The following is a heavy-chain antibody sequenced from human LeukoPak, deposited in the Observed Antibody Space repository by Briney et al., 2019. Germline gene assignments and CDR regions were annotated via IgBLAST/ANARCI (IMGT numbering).Heavy chain of an antibody. CDR2: IKQDGTEK. J-gene: IGHJ3*02. D-gene: IGHD1-26*01. V-gene: IGHV3-7*03. CDR3: AKGDSGSYSTPDAFDI. Sequence: PGESLRLSCEASGFTFTTYWLGWVRQPPGKGLEWVANIKQDGTEKYYVDSVKGRSTISRDNAKNSLYLQMNSLRAEDMALYYCAKGDSGSYSTPDAFDIWGQGTMVTVSS. CDR1: GFTFTTYW.